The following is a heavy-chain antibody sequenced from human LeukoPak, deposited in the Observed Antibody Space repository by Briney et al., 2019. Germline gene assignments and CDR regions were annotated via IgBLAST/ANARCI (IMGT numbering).Heavy chain of an antibody. Sequence: SQTLSLTCTVSGGSISSGSYYWNWIRQPAGKGLEWFGRIYTGGSTNYNPSLKSRVNISVDTSKNQFSLKLSSVTAADTAVYYRARADGALYYYDSSGSLAFDIWGQGTMVTVSS. J-gene: IGHJ3*02. V-gene: IGHV4-61*02. CDR2: IYTGGST. D-gene: IGHD3-22*01. CDR1: GGSISSGSYY. CDR3: ARADGALYYYDSSGSLAFDI.